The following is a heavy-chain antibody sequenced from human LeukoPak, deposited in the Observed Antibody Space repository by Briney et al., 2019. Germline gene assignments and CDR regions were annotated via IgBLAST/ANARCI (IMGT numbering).Heavy chain of an antibody. CDR1: GFTFDDYT. D-gene: IGHD2-15*01. Sequence: GGSLRLSCAASGFTFDDYTMHWVRQAPGKGLVWVSLISWDGGSTYYADSVKGRFTISRDNSKNSLYLQMNSLRTEDTALYYCAKDGSSGYYYYMDVWGKGTTVTVSS. CDR3: AKDGSSGYYYYMDV. V-gene: IGHV3-43*01. CDR2: ISWDGGST. J-gene: IGHJ6*03.